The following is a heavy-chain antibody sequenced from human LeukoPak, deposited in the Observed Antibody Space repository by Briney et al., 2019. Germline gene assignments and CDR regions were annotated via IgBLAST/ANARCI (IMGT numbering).Heavy chain of an antibody. D-gene: IGHD3-16*01. J-gene: IGHJ2*01. CDR1: GGSISSYY. CDR3: ARDRENHNLGVWYFDL. V-gene: IGHV4-59*01. CDR2: IYTSGST. Sequence: PSETLSLTCTVSGGSISSYYWSWIRQPPGKGLEWIGYIYTSGSTNYNPSLKSRVTISVDTSKNQFPLNLTSVTAADTAVYYCARDRENHNLGVWYFDLWGRGTLVTVSS.